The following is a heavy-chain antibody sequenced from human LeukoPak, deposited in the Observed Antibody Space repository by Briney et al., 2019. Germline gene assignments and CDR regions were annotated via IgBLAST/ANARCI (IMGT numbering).Heavy chain of an antibody. Sequence: GGSLRLSCAASGFTFSSYWMSWVRQAPGKGLEWVANKKQDGSEKYYVDSVKGRFTISRDNAKNSLYLQMNSLRAEDTAVYYCARGAIAVAGTPVDFDYWGQGTLVTVSS. CDR1: GFTFSSYW. V-gene: IGHV3-7*01. D-gene: IGHD6-19*01. CDR3: ARGAIAVAGTPVDFDY. J-gene: IGHJ4*02. CDR2: KKQDGSEK.